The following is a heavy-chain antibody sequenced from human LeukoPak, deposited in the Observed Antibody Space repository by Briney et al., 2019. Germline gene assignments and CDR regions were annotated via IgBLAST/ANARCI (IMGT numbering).Heavy chain of an antibody. J-gene: IGHJ3*02. D-gene: IGHD3-10*01. Sequence: GGSLRLSCAASGFTFSSYWMHWVRQAPGKGLVWVSRINSDGSSTSYADSVKSRFTISRDNAKNTLYLQMNSLRAEDTAVYYCAKRSVVRGVSDAFDIWGQGTMVTVSS. V-gene: IGHV3-74*01. CDR2: INSDGSST. CDR1: GFTFSSYW. CDR3: AKRSVVRGVSDAFDI.